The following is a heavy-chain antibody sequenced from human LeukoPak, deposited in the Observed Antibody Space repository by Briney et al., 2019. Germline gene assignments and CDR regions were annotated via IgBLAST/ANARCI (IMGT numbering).Heavy chain of an antibody. V-gene: IGHV3-7*01. J-gene: IGHJ6*02. CDR1: GLTFSSSW. Sequence: GGSLRLSCAVSGLTFSSSWMDWVRQAPGKGLEWVASINPDGNKKYSADSVKGRFTISRDNAENSLYLQMNSLRAEDTAVYYCARGQLEWENYYYGMDVWGQGTTVTVSS. CDR2: INPDGNKK. CDR3: ARGQLEWENYYYGMDV. D-gene: IGHD1-1*01.